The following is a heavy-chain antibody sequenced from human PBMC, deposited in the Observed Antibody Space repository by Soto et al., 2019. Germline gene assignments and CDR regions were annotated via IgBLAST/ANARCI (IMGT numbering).Heavy chain of an antibody. CDR3: ASAPPYYGISGYLEV. Sequence: QVQLVQSGAEVKKTGASVKVSCEAPGHYFSGYYMYWVRQAPGHGLEWMGWINLNSGGTNYAQKFQGRVTMTRDTSITTGYMDLIGLTSDDTAVYYCASAPPYYGISGYLEVWGLGTLVTVSS. J-gene: IGHJ4*02. CDR1: GHYFSGYY. CDR2: INLNSGGT. D-gene: IGHD3-22*01. V-gene: IGHV1-2*02.